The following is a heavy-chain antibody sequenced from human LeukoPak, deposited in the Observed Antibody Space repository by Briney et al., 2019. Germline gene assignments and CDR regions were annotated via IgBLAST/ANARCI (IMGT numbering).Heavy chain of an antibody. CDR1: GFTFSSCW. J-gene: IGHJ4*02. Sequence: GGSLRLSCAAPGFTFSSCWMSWVRQAPGKGLEWVANIKQDGSEKYYVDSVKGRFTISRDNAKNSLYLQMNSLRAEDTAVYYCSGGDFFNYWGQGTLVTVSS. D-gene: IGHD2-21*01. CDR2: IKQDGSEK. V-gene: IGHV3-7*01. CDR3: SGGDFFNY.